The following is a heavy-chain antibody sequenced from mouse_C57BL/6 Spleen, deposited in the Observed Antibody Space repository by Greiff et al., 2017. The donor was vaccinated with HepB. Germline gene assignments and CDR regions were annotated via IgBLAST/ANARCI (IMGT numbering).Heavy chain of an antibody. CDR3: ASDGYYAMDY. CDR1: GYTFTGYW. V-gene: IGHV1-52*01. J-gene: IGHJ4*01. CDR2: IDPSDSET. Sequence: QVQLKQPGAELVRPGSSVKLSCKASGYTFTGYWMHWVKQRPIQGLEWIGNIDPSDSETHYNQKFKDKATLTVDKSSSTAYMQLSSLASADSAVYYCASDGYYAMDYWGQGTSVTVAT.